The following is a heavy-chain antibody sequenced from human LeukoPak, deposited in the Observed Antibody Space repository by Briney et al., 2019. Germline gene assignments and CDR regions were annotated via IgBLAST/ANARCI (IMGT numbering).Heavy chain of an antibody. J-gene: IGHJ6*02. V-gene: IGHV3-7*03. Sequence: GGSLRLSCAASGFTFSSYWMNWARQAPGKGLEWVASINHNGNVNYYVDSVKGRFTISRDNSKNTLYLQMNSLRAEDTAVYYCAKDRKDIVVVPAAIYYYYYYGMDVWGQGTTVTVSS. CDR2: INHNGNVN. CDR3: AKDRKDIVVVPAAIYYYYYYGMDV. CDR1: GFTFSSYW. D-gene: IGHD2-2*02.